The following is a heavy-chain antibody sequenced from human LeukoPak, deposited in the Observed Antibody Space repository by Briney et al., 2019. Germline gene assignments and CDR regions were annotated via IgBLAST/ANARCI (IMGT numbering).Heavy chain of an antibody. CDR2: INHSGST. D-gene: IGHD2-15*01. J-gene: IGHJ3*02. CDR3: ARVGGYCSGGSCFRRNGHDAFDI. V-gene: IGHV4-34*01. Sequence: SETLSLTCAVYGGSFSGYYWSWIRQPPGKGLEWIGEINHSGSTNYNPSVKSRVTISVDTSKNQFSLKLSSVTAADTAVYYCARVGGYCSGGSCFRRNGHDAFDIWGQGTMVTVSS. CDR1: GGSFSGYY.